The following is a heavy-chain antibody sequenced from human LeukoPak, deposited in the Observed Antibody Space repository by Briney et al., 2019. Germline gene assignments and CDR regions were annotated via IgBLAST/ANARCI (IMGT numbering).Heavy chain of an antibody. CDR1: GFTFSGSA. D-gene: IGHD1-26*01. Sequence: GGSLRLSCAASGFTFSGSAMHWIRQASGKGLEWVGRIRSKANSYATAYAASVKGRFTISRDDSKNTAYLQMNSLKTEDTAVYYCTSYSGYVGYWGQGTLVTVSS. J-gene: IGHJ4*02. CDR2: IRSKANSYAT. V-gene: IGHV3-73*01. CDR3: TSYSGYVGY.